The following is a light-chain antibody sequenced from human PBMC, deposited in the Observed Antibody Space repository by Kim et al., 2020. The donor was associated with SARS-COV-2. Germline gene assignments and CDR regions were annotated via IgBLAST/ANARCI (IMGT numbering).Light chain of an antibody. V-gene: IGKV1-5*03. Sequence: SASVGDRVNITCRASQSISAWLAWYQQKPGKAPKVLIYKASNLQSGVPSRFSGSGSGTEFTLTISSLQPDDFATYYCQQYSSYSYTFGQGPSWRS. CDR1: QSISAW. CDR2: KAS. J-gene: IGKJ2*01. CDR3: QQYSSYSYT.